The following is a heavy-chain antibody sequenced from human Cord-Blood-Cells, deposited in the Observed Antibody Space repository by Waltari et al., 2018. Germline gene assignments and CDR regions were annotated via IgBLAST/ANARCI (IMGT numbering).Heavy chain of an antibody. D-gene: IGHD6-6*01. CDR1: GFTFSRSS. Sequence: EVQLVESGGGLVKPGGSLRLSCAASGFTFSRSSMTGVLQAPGKGLEWVSSISSSSSYIYYADSVKGRFTISRDNAKNSLYLQMNSLRAEDTAVYYCARDREQAAPDAFDIWGQGTMVTVSS. CDR3: ARDREQAAPDAFDI. V-gene: IGHV3-21*01. J-gene: IGHJ3*02. CDR2: ISSSSSYI.